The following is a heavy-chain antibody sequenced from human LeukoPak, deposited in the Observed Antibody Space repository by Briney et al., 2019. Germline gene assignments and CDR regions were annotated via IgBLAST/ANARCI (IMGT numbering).Heavy chain of an antibody. D-gene: IGHD1-26*01. Sequence: GASVKVSYKASGYTFTSYGISWVRQAPGQGLEWMGWISAYNGNTNYAQKLLGRVTMTTDTSTSTAYMELRSLRSDDTAVYYCASALGARDAFDIWGQGTMVTVSS. J-gene: IGHJ3*02. CDR1: GYTFTSYG. V-gene: IGHV1-18*01. CDR3: ASALGARDAFDI. CDR2: ISAYNGNT.